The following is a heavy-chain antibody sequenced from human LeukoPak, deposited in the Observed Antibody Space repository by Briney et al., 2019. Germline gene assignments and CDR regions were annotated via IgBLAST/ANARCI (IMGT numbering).Heavy chain of an antibody. J-gene: IGHJ6*03. V-gene: IGHV4-39*01. CDR1: GGSIGSSSYY. CDR3: ARQVKSRKNYYYYMDV. Sequence: PSETLSLTCTVSGGSIGSSSYYWGWIRQPPGKGLNWIGSIYYSGSTYYNPSLKSRVTISVDTSKNQFSLKPSSVTAADTAVYYCARQVKSRKNYYYYMDVWGKGTTVTISS. CDR2: IYYSGST.